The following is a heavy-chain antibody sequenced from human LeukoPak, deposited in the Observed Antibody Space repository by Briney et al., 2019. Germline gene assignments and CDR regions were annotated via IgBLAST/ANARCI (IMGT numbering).Heavy chain of an antibody. D-gene: IGHD6-13*01. Sequence: GESLKISCKGSGYSFTSYWIGWVRQMPGKGLEWMGIIYPGDSDTRYSPSFQGQVTISADKSISTAYLQWSSLKASDTAMYYCGRRAYSSHVGKLYYGMDVWGQGPTVTVSS. CDR1: GYSFTSYW. V-gene: IGHV5-51*01. CDR3: GRRAYSSHVGKLYYGMDV. J-gene: IGHJ6*02. CDR2: IYPGDSDT.